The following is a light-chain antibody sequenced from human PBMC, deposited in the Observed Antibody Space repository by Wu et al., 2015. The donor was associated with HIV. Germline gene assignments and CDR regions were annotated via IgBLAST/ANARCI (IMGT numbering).Light chain of an antibody. J-gene: IGKJ1*01. Sequence: DIQMTQSPSSLSASVGDRVTIACRASEDISNYLVWYQQKPGKVPKLLISAVSTLQSGVPSRFSGGGSGTDFTLTISSLQPEDVATYYCQKYNSAPPAFGQGTRVQIK. CDR2: AVS. V-gene: IGKV1-27*01. CDR3: QKYNSAPPA. CDR1: EDISNY.